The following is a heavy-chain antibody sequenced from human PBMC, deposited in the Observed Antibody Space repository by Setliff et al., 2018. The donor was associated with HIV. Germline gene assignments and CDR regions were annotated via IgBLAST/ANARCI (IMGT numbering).Heavy chain of an antibody. CDR3: ATDPGYSSTWYSESFQH. Sequence: SVKVSCKASGGTFSSYGISWVRQAPGQGLEWMGGIIPIFGTANYAQKFQGRLTMTEDTSTDTAYMELSSLRSDDTAMYYCATDPGYSSTWYSESFQHWGQGTVVTVSS. CDR2: IIPIFGTA. V-gene: IGHV1-69*06. CDR1: GGTFSSYG. D-gene: IGHD6-13*01. J-gene: IGHJ1*01.